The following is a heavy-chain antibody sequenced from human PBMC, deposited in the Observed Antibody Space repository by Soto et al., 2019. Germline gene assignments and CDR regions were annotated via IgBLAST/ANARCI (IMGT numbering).Heavy chain of an antibody. CDR3: ARGGLRGGSFIY. V-gene: IGHV3-11*01. J-gene: IGHJ4*02. CDR1: GFNFNDYY. CDR2: IDTTGSTI. Sequence: QVQLVPSGGGLVKPGGSLRLSCAASGFNFNDYYMSWIRQAPGKGLEWLSYIDTTGSTIYHADAVKGRFTISRDNAQNSLFLQMNSLRAEDTAMYYCARGGLRGGSFIYWGQGALVTVSS. D-gene: IGHD6-25*01.